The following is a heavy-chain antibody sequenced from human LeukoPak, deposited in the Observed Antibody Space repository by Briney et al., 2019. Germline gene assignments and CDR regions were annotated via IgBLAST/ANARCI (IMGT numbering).Heavy chain of an antibody. V-gene: IGHV4-39*01. D-gene: IGHD3-22*01. J-gene: IGHJ4*02. Sequence: SETLSLTCTVSGGSISSSSYYWGWIRQPPGKGLEWIGSIYYSGSTYYNPSLKSRVTISVDTSKNQFSLKLSSVTAADTAVYYCARRGTYYYDSSGYYQLYYFDYWGQGTLVTVSS. CDR2: IYYSGST. CDR3: ARRGTYYYDSSGYYQLYYFDY. CDR1: GGSISSSSYY.